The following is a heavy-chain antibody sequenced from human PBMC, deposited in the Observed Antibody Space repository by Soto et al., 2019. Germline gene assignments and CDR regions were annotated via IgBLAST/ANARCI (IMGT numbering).Heavy chain of an antibody. J-gene: IGHJ4*02. D-gene: IGHD3-3*01. CDR3: AGTIFGSLDY. Sequence: SETLSLTCAVSGYSISSGYYWGWIRQPPGKGLEWIGSIYHSGSTYYNPSLKSRVTISVDTSKNQFSLKLSSVTAADTAVYYCAGTIFGSLDYWGQGTLVTVSS. V-gene: IGHV4-38-2*01. CDR1: GYSISSGYY. CDR2: IYHSGST.